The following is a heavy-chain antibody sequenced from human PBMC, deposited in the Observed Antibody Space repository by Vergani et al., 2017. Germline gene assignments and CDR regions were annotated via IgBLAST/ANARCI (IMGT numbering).Heavy chain of an antibody. CDR2: IIPIFGTA. CDR1: GGTFSSYA. Sequence: QVQLVQSGAEVKKPGSSVKISCKASGGTFSSYAISWVRQAPGQGLEWMGRIIPIFGTANYAQKFQGRVTITADESTSTAYMELSSLRSEDTAVYYCARDQVVAATLYYYYYGMDVWGQGTTVTVSS. J-gene: IGHJ6*02. D-gene: IGHD2-15*01. CDR3: ARDQVVAATLYYYYYGMDV. V-gene: IGHV1-69*18.